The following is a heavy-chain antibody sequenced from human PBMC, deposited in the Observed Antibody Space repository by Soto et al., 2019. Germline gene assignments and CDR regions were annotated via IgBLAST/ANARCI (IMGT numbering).Heavy chain of an antibody. J-gene: IGHJ6*04. D-gene: IGHD3-10*01. Sequence: QVQLQESGPGLVKPSETLSLTCAVSGGSITHYYWAWIRQPPGQGLEWIGYIYNSVNTKYNPSLTCRVTILMDTRKSQFSLHVRSVTAADTGAYYCARDITRVFTDTRDPGGMDVWGRGTTVTVSS. CDR3: ARDITRVFTDTRDPGGMDV. CDR2: IYNSVNT. CDR1: GGSITHYY. V-gene: IGHV4-59*01.